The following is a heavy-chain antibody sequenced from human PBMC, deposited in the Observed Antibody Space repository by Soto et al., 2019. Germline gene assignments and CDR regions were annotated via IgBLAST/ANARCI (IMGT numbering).Heavy chain of an antibody. CDR1: GFTFSSYA. D-gene: IGHD3-3*01. CDR2: TSGSGGYT. Sequence: GGSLRLSCTASGFTFSSYAMSWVRQAPGKGLQWVSATSGSGGYTYYADSVKGRFTISRDNPKNTLYLQMNSLRAEDTAVYYCAKVSIVGVVMTNFDSWGQGTLVTV. CDR3: AKVSIVGVVMTNFDS. J-gene: IGHJ4*02. V-gene: IGHV3-23*01.